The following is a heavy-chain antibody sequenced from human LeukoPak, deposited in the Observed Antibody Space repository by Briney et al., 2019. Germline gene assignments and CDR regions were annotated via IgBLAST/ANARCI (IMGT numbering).Heavy chain of an antibody. CDR3: AKDVRTIIAVAGTFDD. Sequence: PGGFLRLSCAASGFTFSSYAMHWVRQAPGKGLEWVAVISYDGSNTYYADSVKGRFTISRDKSKNTLYLQMSSLRAEDTAVYYCAKDVRTIIAVAGTFDDWGQGTLVTVSS. CDR2: ISYDGSNT. J-gene: IGHJ4*02. CDR1: GFTFSSYA. V-gene: IGHV3-30-3*01. D-gene: IGHD6-19*01.